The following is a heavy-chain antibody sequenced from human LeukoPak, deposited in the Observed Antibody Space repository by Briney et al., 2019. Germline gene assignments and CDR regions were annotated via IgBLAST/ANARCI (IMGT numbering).Heavy chain of an antibody. CDR1: GGFISSGGYS. V-gene: IGHV4-30-2*01. CDR3: ARDRFYCSSTSCYLDY. D-gene: IGHD2-2*01. CDR2: IYHSGGT. J-gene: IGHJ4*02. Sequence: SQTLSLTCTVSGGFISSGGYSWSWIRQPPGKGLEWIGYIYHSGGTCYSPSLKSRVTMSVDWSKNHFSLELSSVTAADTAVYYCARDRFYCSSTSCYLDYWGQGTLVTVSS.